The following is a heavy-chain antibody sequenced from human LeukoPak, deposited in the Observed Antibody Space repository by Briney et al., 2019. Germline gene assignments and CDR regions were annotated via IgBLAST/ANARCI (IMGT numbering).Heavy chain of an antibody. J-gene: IGHJ4*02. Sequence: GESLKISCQGSGYIFTTYWIAWVRQMPGRGLEYMGAIYPGNSDATYSPSFQGQVTFSVDKSTSTAYLQWSSLKSADTAIFYCARAGGGGLLDYWGQGTLVTVSS. CDR1: GYIFTTYW. CDR3: ARAGGGGLLDY. D-gene: IGHD3-16*01. V-gene: IGHV5-51*01. CDR2: IYPGNSDA.